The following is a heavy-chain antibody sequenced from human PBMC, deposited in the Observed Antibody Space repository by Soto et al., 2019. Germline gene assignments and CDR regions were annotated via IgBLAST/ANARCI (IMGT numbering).Heavy chain of an antibody. D-gene: IGHD3-10*01. J-gene: IGHJ6*02. CDR2: IYYSGST. V-gene: IGHV4-39*01. CDR1: GGSISSSSYY. Sequence: QRQLQESGPGLVKPSETLSLTCTVSGGSISSSSYYWGWIRQPPGKGLEWIGSIYYSGSTYYNPSLKSRVTISVDTSKNQFSLKLSSVTAADTAVYYCARLRADYHDYYYYGMDVWGQGTTVTVSS. CDR3: ARLRADYHDYYYYGMDV.